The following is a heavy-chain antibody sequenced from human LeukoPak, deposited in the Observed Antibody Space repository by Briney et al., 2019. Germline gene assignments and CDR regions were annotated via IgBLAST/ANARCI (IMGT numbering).Heavy chain of an antibody. CDR3: ARGSSWYDY. Sequence: ASETLSLTCTVSDGSISSDYWTWIRQPAGKGLEWIGRIYTSGSTNYNPSLKSRVTMSVDTSKNQLSLKLTSVTAADTAVYYCARGSSWYDYWGQGILVTVSS. CDR2: IYTSGST. D-gene: IGHD6-13*01. V-gene: IGHV4-4*07. J-gene: IGHJ4*02. CDR1: DGSISSDY.